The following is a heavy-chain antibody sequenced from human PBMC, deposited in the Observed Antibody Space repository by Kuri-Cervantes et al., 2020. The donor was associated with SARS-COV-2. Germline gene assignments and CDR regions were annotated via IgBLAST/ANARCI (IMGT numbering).Heavy chain of an antibody. D-gene: IGHD6-6*01. V-gene: IGHV4-39*01. CDR1: GDSISGNSYY. CDR3: ARHQRYSSSSRGNYFDF. J-gene: IGHJ4*02. Sequence: GSLRLSCTLSGDSISGNSYYWAWIRQPPGTGLAWIGSIYYSGSTYYNPSLKSRVTISVDTSKNQFSLTVISVTAADTAVYYCARHQRYSSSSRGNYFDFWGQGALVTVSS. CDR2: IYYSGST.